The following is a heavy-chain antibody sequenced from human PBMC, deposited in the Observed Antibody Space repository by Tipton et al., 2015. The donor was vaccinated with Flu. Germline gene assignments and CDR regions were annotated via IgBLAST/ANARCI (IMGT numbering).Heavy chain of an antibody. V-gene: IGHV1-18*01. CDR2: INGYNGDT. J-gene: IGHJ6*02. CDR1: GYTFTNFG. Sequence: QLVQSGVEVKKPGASVKVSCKASGYTFTNFGITWVRQAPGQGLEWMGWINGYNGDTNYAEKLQGRVTMTTDASTHTAYMELRSLKSDDTAMYYCARDRGSYNIHLEYHYYYGMDVWGQGTTVTVSS. CDR3: ARDRGSYNIHLEYHYYYGMDV. D-gene: IGHD1-26*01.